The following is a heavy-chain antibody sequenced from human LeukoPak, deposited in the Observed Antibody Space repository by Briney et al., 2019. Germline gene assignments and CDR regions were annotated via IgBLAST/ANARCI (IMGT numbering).Heavy chain of an antibody. CDR2: ISSSSSYI. Sequence: PGGSLRLSCAASGFTFSSYSMNWVRQAPGKGLEWVSSISSSSSYIYYADSVKGRFTISRDNAKNSLYLQMNSLRAEDTAVYYCARAVEAVAGTGFDYWGQGTLATVSS. D-gene: IGHD6-19*01. CDR3: ARAVEAVAGTGFDY. J-gene: IGHJ4*02. V-gene: IGHV3-21*01. CDR1: GFTFSSYS.